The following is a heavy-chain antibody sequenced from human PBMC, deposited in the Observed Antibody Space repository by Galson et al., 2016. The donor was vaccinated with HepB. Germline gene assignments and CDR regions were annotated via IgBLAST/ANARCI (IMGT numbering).Heavy chain of an antibody. Sequence: SLRLSCAASGFIFSSHGIHWVRQAPGKGLEWVALVSNDGSKKSYADSMKGRFTISRDNSKNTLYLQMNSLTTDDTAVYYCAKGRAGTTDYKGYYGMHVWGQGTTVIVSS. J-gene: IGHJ6*02. CDR3: AKGRAGTTDYKGYYGMHV. V-gene: IGHV3-30*18. D-gene: IGHD1-1*01. CDR2: VSNDGSKK. CDR1: GFIFSSHG.